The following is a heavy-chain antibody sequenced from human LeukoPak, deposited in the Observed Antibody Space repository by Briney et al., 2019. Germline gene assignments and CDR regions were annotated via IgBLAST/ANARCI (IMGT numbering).Heavy chain of an antibody. CDR2: ISDTCATT. J-gene: IGHJ4*02. CDR1: GFTFSSYA. D-gene: IGHD2-8*01. Sequence: PGGSLRLSCAGSGFTFSSYAMSWVRQAPGKGLEWVSAISDTCATTYDADSVKGRFTISRDNSRSTLYLQMNSLRAEDTALYYCAKDTSIGRYCTNGVCSPFDYWGQGTLVTVSS. CDR3: AKDTSIGRYCTNGVCSPFDY. V-gene: IGHV3-23*01.